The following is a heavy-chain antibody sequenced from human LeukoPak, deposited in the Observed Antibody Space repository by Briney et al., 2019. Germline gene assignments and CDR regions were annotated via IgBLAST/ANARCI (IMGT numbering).Heavy chain of an antibody. CDR1: GGSISSYY. D-gene: IGHD3-9*01. CDR2: IYYSGST. Sequence: SGTLSLTCTVSGGSISSYYWSWIRQPPGKGLEWIGYIYYSGSTNYNPSLKSRVTISVDTSKNQFSLKLSSVTAADTAVYYCARVGGGDILTGYSFYGMDVWGKGTTVTVSS. J-gene: IGHJ6*04. V-gene: IGHV4-59*01. CDR3: ARVGGGDILTGYSFYGMDV.